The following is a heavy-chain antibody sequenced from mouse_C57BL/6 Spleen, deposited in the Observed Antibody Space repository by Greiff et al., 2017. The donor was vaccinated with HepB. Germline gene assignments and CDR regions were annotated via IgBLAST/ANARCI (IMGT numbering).Heavy chain of an antibody. Sequence: VKLMESGAELVRPGTSVKVSCKASGYAFTNYLIEWVKQRPGRGLEWIGRIDPNSGGTKYNEKFKSKATLTVDKPSSTAYMQLSSLTSEDSAVYYCAREWGYYDYFDYWGQGTTLTVSS. V-gene: IGHV1-54*01. D-gene: IGHD2-3*01. CDR1: GYAFTNYL. CDR3: AREWGYYDYFDY. J-gene: IGHJ2*01. CDR2: IDPNSGGT.